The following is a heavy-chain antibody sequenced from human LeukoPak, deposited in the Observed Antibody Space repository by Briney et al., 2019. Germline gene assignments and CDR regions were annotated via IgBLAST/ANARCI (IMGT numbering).Heavy chain of an antibody. Sequence: GGSLRLSCAASGFTVSSNYMSWVRQAPGKGLEWVSVIYSGGSTYYADSVKGRFTISRDNAKNSLYLQMNSLRAEDTAVYYCARARDGYSGYDFVYWGQGTLVTVSS. CDR3: ARARDGYSGYDFVY. D-gene: IGHD5-12*01. CDR2: IYSGGST. J-gene: IGHJ4*02. V-gene: IGHV3-53*01. CDR1: GFTVSSNY.